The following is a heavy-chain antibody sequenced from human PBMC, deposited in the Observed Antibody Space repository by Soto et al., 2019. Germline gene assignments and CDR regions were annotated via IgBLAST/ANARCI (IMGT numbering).Heavy chain of an antibody. V-gene: IGHV3-33*01. J-gene: IGHJ4*02. CDR2: IWYDGSDT. CDR3: AREVGGHAGLQGRFDY. D-gene: IGHD3-3*01. CDR1: GFTFSSYG. Sequence: QVQLVESGGGVVQPGRSLRLSCAASGFTFSSYGMHWVRQAPGKGLEWVAIIWYDGSDTSYADSVKGRFTISRDNSKNXRYLQMNSLRAEDTAVYYCAREVGGHAGLQGRFDYWGQGTLVTVSS.